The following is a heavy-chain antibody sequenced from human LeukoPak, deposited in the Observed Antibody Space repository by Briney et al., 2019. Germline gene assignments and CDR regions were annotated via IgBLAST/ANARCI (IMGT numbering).Heavy chain of an antibody. D-gene: IGHD3-10*01. Sequence: GESLKISCKGSGYSFTSYWIGWVRQLPGKGLEWMGIIYPGDSDTRYSPSFQGQVTISADKSISTAYLQWSSLKASDTAMYYCARHARHYYGEFDYWGQGTLVTVSS. CDR2: IYPGDSDT. CDR3: ARHARHYYGEFDY. J-gene: IGHJ4*02. V-gene: IGHV5-51*01. CDR1: GYSFTSYW.